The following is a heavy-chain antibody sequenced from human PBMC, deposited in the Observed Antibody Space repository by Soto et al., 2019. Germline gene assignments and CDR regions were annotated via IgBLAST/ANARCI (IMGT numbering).Heavy chain of an antibody. V-gene: IGHV1-18*01. Sequence: ASVKVSCKASGYTFTSYGISWVRQAPGQGLEWMGWISAYNGNTNYAQKLQGRVTMTTDTSTSTAYMELRSLRSDDNAVYYCARLGTGPYYYYYYYMDVWGKGTTVTVSS. D-gene: IGHD3-16*01. J-gene: IGHJ6*03. CDR2: ISAYNGNT. CDR3: ARLGTGPYYYYYYYMDV. CDR1: GYTFTSYG.